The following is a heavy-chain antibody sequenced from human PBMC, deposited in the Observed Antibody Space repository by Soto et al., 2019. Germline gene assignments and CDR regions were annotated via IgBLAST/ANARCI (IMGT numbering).Heavy chain of an antibody. CDR2: IYYSWST. J-gene: IGHJ5*02. CDR1: GGSISSSSFH. V-gene: IGHV4-39*01. CDR3: ARRERASGTDWWFDP. Sequence: QLQLQESGPGLVKPSETLSLTCTVSGGSISSSSFHWGWIRQPPGNGLEWIGSIYYSWSTYYSPALKSRVTISVDTSNNQVSLKLSPVTAADTAVYYCARRERASGTDWWFDPWGQGTLGTVSS. D-gene: IGHD6-13*01.